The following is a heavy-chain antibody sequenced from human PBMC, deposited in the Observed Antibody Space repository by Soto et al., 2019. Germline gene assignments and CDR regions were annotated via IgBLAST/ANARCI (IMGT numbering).Heavy chain of an antibody. CDR2: IIPILGIA. J-gene: IGHJ4*02. V-gene: IGHV1-69*02. D-gene: IGHD2-15*01. CDR1: GGTFSSYT. Sequence: ASLKVSCKASGGTFSSYTISWVRQAPGQGLEWMGRIIPILGIANYAQKFQGRVTITADKSTSTAYMELSSLRSEDTAVYYCARVGSPTTYYFDYWGQGTLVTVSS. CDR3: ARVGSPTTYYFDY.